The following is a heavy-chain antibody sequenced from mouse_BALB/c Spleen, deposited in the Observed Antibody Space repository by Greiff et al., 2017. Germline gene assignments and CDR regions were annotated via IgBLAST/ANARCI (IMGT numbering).Heavy chain of an antibody. V-gene: IGHV1-14*01. CDR3: ARSGNSYAMDY. J-gene: IGHJ2*01. Sequence: VQLQQSGPELVKPGASVKMSCKASGYTFTSYVMHWVKQKPGQGLEWIGYINPYNDGTKYNEKFKGKATLTSDKSSSTAYMELSSLTSEDSAVYYCARSGNSYAMDYWGQGTTLTVSS. CDR1: GYTFTSYV. CDR2: INPYNDGT. D-gene: IGHD2-1*01.